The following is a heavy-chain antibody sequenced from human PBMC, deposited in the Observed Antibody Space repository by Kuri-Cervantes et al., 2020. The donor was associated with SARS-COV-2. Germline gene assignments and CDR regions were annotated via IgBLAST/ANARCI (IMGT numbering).Heavy chain of an antibody. V-gene: IGHV4-39*07. J-gene: IGHJ6*03. CDR3: ASGRREIVVVPTDMGMDV. D-gene: IGHD2-2*01. CDR1: GGSISSFTYY. Sequence: GSLRLSCTVSGGSISSFTYYWDWIRQPPGKGLEWVGSISSNGNTYYNPSLKSRVTMSVDTSKNQFSLKLSSVTAANTAVYYCASGRREIVVVPTDMGMDVWGKGTTVTVSS. CDR2: ISSNGNT.